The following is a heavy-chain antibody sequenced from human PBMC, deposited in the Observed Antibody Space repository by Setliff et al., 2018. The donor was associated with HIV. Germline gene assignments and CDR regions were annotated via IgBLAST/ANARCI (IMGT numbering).Heavy chain of an antibody. Sequence: TLSLTCTVSGVSLSSDNYYWTWIRQSPGKGLEWIGHIYYSGTTQYTPSLQSRVSVSVDRSKNQSSLRLRPVTVADTAVYYCARLNGDYPSYYYLDVWGKGTTVTVSS. D-gene: IGHD4-17*01. CDR2: IYYSGTT. V-gene: IGHV4-31*03. CDR1: GVSLSSDNYY. CDR3: ARLNGDYPSYYYLDV. J-gene: IGHJ6*03.